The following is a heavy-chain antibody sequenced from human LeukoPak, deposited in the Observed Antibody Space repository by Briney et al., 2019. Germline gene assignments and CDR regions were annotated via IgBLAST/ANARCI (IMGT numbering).Heavy chain of an antibody. CDR1: GGSFSGYY. D-gene: IGHD3-10*01. CDR2: INHSGST. Sequence: SETLSLTCAVYGGSFSGYYWSWIRQPPGKGLEWIGEINHSGSTNYNPSLKSRVTISVDTSKNQFSLKLSSVTAADTAVYYCARFGLRRRNSCDPWGQGTLVTVSS. CDR3: ARFGLRRRNSCDP. J-gene: IGHJ5*02. V-gene: IGHV4-34*01.